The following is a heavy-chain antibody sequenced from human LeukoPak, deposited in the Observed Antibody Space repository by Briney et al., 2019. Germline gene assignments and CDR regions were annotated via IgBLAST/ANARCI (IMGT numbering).Heavy chain of an antibody. CDR2: ISGSGGTT. Sequence: GGSLRLSCAASGFTFYTYVLSWVRQAPGKGLEWVSGISGSGGTTDYADSVKGRFAISRDNPKNTLYLQMNGLRDEDTAVYYCATSRGTAMAGWIDPWGQGTLVTVSS. CDR3: ATSRGTAMAGWIDP. D-gene: IGHD6-19*01. V-gene: IGHV3-23*01. J-gene: IGHJ5*02. CDR1: GFTFYTYV.